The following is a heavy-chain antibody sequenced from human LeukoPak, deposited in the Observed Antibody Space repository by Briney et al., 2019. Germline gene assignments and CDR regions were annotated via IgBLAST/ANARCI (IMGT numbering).Heavy chain of an antibody. CDR1: GASISSSTYY. Sequence: NPSETLSLTCTVSGASISSSTYYWGWIRQPPGKGLGWIGSIYYSGGTYYNPSLQSRVTISVDTSKNQFSLKLNSVTAADTAVYYCARRLAAAGSDYFDYWGQGTLVTVSS. CDR3: ARRLAAAGSDYFDY. CDR2: IYYSGGT. J-gene: IGHJ4*02. D-gene: IGHD6-13*01. V-gene: IGHV4-39*01.